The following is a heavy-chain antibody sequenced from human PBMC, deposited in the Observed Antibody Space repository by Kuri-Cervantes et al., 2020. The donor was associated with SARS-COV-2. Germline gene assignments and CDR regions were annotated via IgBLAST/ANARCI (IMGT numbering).Heavy chain of an antibody. V-gene: IGHV4-34*01. CDR2: INHSGST. CDR1: GGSFSGYY. D-gene: IGHD6-6*01. Sequence: SETLSLTCAVYGGSFSGYYWSWIRQPPGKGLEWIGEINHSGSTNYNPSLKSRVTISVDTSKNQFSRKLSSVTAADTAVYYCARQGGYSSSSLDYWGQGTLVTVSS. CDR3: ARQGGYSSSSLDY. J-gene: IGHJ4*02.